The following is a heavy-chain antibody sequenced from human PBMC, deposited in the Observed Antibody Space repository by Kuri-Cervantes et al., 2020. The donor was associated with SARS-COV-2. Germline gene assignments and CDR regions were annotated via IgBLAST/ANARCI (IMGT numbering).Heavy chain of an antibody. Sequence: GGSLRLSCAASGFTFSSYAMYWVRQAPGKGLEWVAVISYDGSNKYYADSVKGRFTISRDNSKNTLYLQMNSLRAEDTAVYYCANFARGSYRGVDYFDYWGQGTLVTVSS. V-gene: IGHV3-30-3*01. CDR2: ISYDGSNK. CDR1: GFTFSSYA. D-gene: IGHD3-16*02. CDR3: ANFARGSYRGVDYFDY. J-gene: IGHJ4*02.